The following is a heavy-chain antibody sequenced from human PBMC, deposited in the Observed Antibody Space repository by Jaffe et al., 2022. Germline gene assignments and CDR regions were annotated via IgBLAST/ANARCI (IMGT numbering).Heavy chain of an antibody. CDR1: GFTFSSYS. CDR2: ISSSSSYI. D-gene: IGHD4-17*01. V-gene: IGHV3-21*01. Sequence: EVQLVESGGGLVKPGGSLRLSCAASGFTFSSYSMNWVRQAPGKGLEWVSSISSSSSYIYYADSVKGRFTISRDNAKNSLYLQMNSLRAEDTAVYYCARVNENDYGDYVNWFDPWGQGTLVTVSS. CDR3: ARVNENDYGDYVNWFDP. J-gene: IGHJ5*02.